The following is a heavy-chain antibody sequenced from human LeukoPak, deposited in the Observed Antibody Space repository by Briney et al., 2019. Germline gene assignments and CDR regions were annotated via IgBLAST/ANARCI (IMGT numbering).Heavy chain of an antibody. Sequence: GGSLRLSCAASGFTSSSYAMHWVRQAPGKGLEWVAVISYDGSNKYYADSVKGRFTISRDNSKNTLYLQMNSLRAEDTAVYYCARDLEGYSSGWTHFQHWGQGTLVTVSS. J-gene: IGHJ1*01. V-gene: IGHV3-30*04. CDR2: ISYDGSNK. CDR3: ARDLEGYSSGWTHFQH. CDR1: GFTSSSYA. D-gene: IGHD6-19*01.